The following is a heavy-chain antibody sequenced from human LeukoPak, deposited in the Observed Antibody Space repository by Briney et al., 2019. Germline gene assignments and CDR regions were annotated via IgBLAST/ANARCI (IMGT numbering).Heavy chain of an antibody. CDR1: GYTVTGYY. D-gene: IGHD5-18*01. V-gene: IGHV1-2*06. CDR3: ARGGYGLVNWFDP. J-gene: IGHJ5*02. Sequence: ASVKVSCKASGYTVTGYYMHWVRQAPGQGLEWMGRINPNSGGTNYAQKFQGRVTMTRDTSISTAYMELSRLRSDDTAVYYCARGGYGLVNWFDPWGQGTLVTVSS. CDR2: INPNSGGT.